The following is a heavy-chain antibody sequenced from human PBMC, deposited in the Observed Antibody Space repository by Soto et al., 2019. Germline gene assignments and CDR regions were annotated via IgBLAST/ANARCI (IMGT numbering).Heavy chain of an antibody. D-gene: IGHD6-13*01. CDR3: ARDLDIAAAGTGNDY. CDR1: GGTFSSYA. Sequence: SVKVSCKASGGTFSSYAISWVRQAPGQGLEWMGGIIPIFGTANYAQKFQGRVTITADESTSTAYMELSSLRSEDTAVYYCARDLDIAAAGTGNDYWGQGTLVTVSS. CDR2: IIPIFGTA. J-gene: IGHJ4*02. V-gene: IGHV1-69*13.